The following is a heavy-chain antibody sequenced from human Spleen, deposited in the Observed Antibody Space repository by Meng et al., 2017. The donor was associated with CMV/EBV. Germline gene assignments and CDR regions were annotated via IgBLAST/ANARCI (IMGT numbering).Heavy chain of an antibody. Sequence: SETLSLTCAVSGGSISSSNWWSWVRQPPGKGLEWIGEIYHSGSTNYNPSLKSRVTISVDKSKNQFSLKLSSVTAADTAVYYCARAILEWSNRAFDYWGQGTLVTVSS. D-gene: IGHD3-3*01. CDR3: ARAILEWSNRAFDY. J-gene: IGHJ4*02. V-gene: IGHV4-4*02. CDR1: GGSISSSNW. CDR2: IYHSGST.